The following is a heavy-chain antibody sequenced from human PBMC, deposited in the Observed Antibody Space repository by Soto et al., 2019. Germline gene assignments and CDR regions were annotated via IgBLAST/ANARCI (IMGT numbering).Heavy chain of an antibody. D-gene: IGHD6-6*01. CDR1: GGTFSSYA. CDR3: AFGAADSSSSGGFDAFDI. Sequence: QVQLVQSGAEVKKPGSSVKVSSKASGGTFSSYAISWVRQAPGQGLEWMGGIIRIFGTANYAQRFQGRVTITADESTSTAYMELSTLRSEDTAVYYCAFGAADSSSSGGFDAFDIWGQGPMVTVSS. CDR2: IIRIFGTA. V-gene: IGHV1-69*01. J-gene: IGHJ3*02.